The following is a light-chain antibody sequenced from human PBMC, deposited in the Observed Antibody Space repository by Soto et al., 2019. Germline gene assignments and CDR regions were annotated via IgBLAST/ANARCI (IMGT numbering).Light chain of an antibody. CDR1: QSIRTY. CDR2: AAS. Sequence: DIQMTQSPSSLSASVGERVTITCRASQSIRTYLNWYQQKPGKAPKFLIYAASTLQSGVPSRFSGSGSGTDFTLTISSLQPEDFATYYCQQSYSNPRTFGQGTKVEIK. V-gene: IGKV1-39*01. CDR3: QQSYSNPRT. J-gene: IGKJ1*01.